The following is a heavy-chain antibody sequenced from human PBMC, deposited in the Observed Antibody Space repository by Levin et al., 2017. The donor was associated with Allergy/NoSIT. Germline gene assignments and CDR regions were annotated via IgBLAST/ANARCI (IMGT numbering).Heavy chain of an antibody. J-gene: IGHJ4*02. CDR3: AKRMKYGNTGADY. V-gene: IGHV3-23*01. CDR1: GFTFSNYA. Sequence: GGSLRLSCAISGFTFSNYAMSWVRQAPGKGLEWVSGSGTGGNPYYADPAKGRFTIPTDNSTNKPYLQMNSLIADDTAVYYCAKRMKYGNTGADYWGQGTLVTVSS. CDR2: SGTGGNP. D-gene: IGHD5-24*01.